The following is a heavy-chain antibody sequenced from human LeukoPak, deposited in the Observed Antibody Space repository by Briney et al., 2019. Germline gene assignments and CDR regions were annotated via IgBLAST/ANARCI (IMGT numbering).Heavy chain of an antibody. V-gene: IGHV3-33*01. CDR3: ARPQEKYYYDSSGYDY. D-gene: IGHD3-22*01. CDR2: IWYDGSNK. J-gene: IGHJ4*02. CDR1: GLRFSNYG. Sequence: GGSLRLSCAASGLRFSNYGMHWVRQAPGKGLEWVAVIWYDGSNKYYADSVKGRFSISRDNSKNTLYLQMNSLRAEDTAVYYCARPQEKYYYDSSGYDYWGQGTLVTVSS.